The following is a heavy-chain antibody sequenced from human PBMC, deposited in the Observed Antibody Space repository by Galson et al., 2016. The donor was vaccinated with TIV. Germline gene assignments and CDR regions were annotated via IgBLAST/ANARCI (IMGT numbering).Heavy chain of an antibody. V-gene: IGHV1-69*08. CDR3: ARGGQLVRYFDY. Sequence: SVKVSCKASGNTFNTYTFHWVRQAPGQGLVWLGRITPAFGTTDVVQKFQGRVAITADKSTTTIYMDLSSLKSDDTGFYYCARGGQLVRYFDYWGQGSLVTVSS. J-gene: IGHJ4*02. CDR2: ITPAFGTT. CDR1: GNTFNTYT. D-gene: IGHD6-6*01.